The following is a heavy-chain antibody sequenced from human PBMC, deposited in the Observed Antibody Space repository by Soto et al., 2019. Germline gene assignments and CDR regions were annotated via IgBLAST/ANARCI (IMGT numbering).Heavy chain of an antibody. Sequence: ASVKVSCKASGYTFTSYGISWVRQAPGQGLEWMGWISTYNGNTNSAQKLQGRVTMTTDTSTSTAYMELRSLRAEDTAVYYCAKEVGDSSGYYRPFDYWGQGTLVTVSS. D-gene: IGHD3-22*01. CDR1: GYTFTSYG. V-gene: IGHV1-18*04. CDR3: AKEVGDSSGYYRPFDY. J-gene: IGHJ4*02. CDR2: ISTYNGNT.